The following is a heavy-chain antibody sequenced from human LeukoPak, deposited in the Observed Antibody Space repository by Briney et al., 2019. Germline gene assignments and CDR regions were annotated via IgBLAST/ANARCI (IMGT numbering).Heavy chain of an antibody. CDR3: ARPSLGLDWYFDL. D-gene: IGHD3-16*01. J-gene: IGHJ2*01. V-gene: IGHV4-4*09. CDR2: IDRTGST. Sequence: PSETLSLTCTVSGGSTSRYYWSWIRQPPGKGLEWIGHIDRTGSTNYKPFLKSRVTISIDTSKNQFSLKLTSVTAADTAMYYCARPSLGLDWYFDLWGRGTLVAVPS. CDR1: GGSTSRYY.